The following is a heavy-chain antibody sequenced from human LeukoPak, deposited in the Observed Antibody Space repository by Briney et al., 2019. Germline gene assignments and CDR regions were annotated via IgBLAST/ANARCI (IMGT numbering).Heavy chain of an antibody. D-gene: IGHD2-15*01. CDR2: ISSSGSTI. Sequence: GRSLRLSCAASGFTFSSYGMNWVRQAPGKGLEWVSYISSSGSTIYYADSVKGRFTISRDNAKNSLYLQMNSLRAEDTAVYYCARDGPEDCSGGSCFDDAFDIWGQGTMVTVSS. J-gene: IGHJ3*02. V-gene: IGHV3-48*04. CDR3: ARDGPEDCSGGSCFDDAFDI. CDR1: GFTFSSYG.